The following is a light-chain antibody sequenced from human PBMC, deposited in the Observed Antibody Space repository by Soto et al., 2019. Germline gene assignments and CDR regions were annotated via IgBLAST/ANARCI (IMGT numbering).Light chain of an antibody. J-gene: IGKJ1*01. CDR1: KSISSW. V-gene: IGKV1-5*03. CDR3: QQYDNDSWT. CDR2: KAS. Sequence: GDRVIITCRASKSISSWLAWYQQKPVKAPNLLIYKASTLKSGVPSRFSGSGSGTEFTLTISSLQPDDFATYYCQQYDNDSWTFGQGTKVEIK.